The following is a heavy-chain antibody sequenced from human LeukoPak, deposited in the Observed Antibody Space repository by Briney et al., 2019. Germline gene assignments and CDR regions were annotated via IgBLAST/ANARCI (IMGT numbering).Heavy chain of an antibody. CDR3: VADLPGTNSPYFDF. Sequence: PGGSLRLSCAASGLTFSAAWMNWVRQAPGKGLEWVGRIKSKSNGGTTLFAPPVRDRFTISRDDSKNTVNLQMDSLRTEDTAVYYCVADLPGTNSPYFDFWGRGTLVTVSS. CDR2: IKSKSNGGTT. CDR1: GLTFSAAW. V-gene: IGHV3-15*01. J-gene: IGHJ4*01. D-gene: IGHD4/OR15-4a*01.